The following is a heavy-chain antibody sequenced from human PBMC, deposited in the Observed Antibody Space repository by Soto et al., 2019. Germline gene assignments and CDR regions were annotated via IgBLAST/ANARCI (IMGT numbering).Heavy chain of an antibody. Sequence: PSETLSLTCTVSGGSISSSSYYWGWVRQAPGKGLEYVSAISSNGGNTYYADSVKGRFTISRDNSKNSLYLQMNSLRAEDTAVYYCARHRYRIAAAAPLDIWGQGTMVTVSS. CDR3: ARHRYRIAAAAPLDI. J-gene: IGHJ3*02. D-gene: IGHD6-13*01. CDR1: GGSISSSSYY. CDR2: ISSNGGNT. V-gene: IGHV3-64*04.